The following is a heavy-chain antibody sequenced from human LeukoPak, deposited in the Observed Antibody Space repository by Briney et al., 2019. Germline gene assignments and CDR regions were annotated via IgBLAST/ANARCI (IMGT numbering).Heavy chain of an antibody. J-gene: IGHJ4*02. CDR2: ISSSGVDT. D-gene: IGHD1-14*01. Sequence: GGSLRLSCAASGFTFSSLLVSGVRPAPGRGLEWVSGISSSGVDTPYAYSVKGRFTISRDNSKNTLYLQMNSLRTVHASVYYSAERKSSPNPIDFWGQGTLVTVSS. V-gene: IGHV3-23*01. CDR3: AERKSSPNPIDF. CDR1: GFTFSSLL.